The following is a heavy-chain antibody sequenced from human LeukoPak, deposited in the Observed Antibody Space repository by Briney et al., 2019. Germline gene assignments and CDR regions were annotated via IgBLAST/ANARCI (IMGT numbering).Heavy chain of an antibody. D-gene: IGHD6-13*01. CDR3: ARDIVSGIAAAGYYYGMDV. Sequence: PGRSLRLSCAASGFTFSSYGMHWVRQAPGKGLEWVAVIWYDGSNKYYADSVKGRFTISRDNSKNTLYLQMNSLRAEDTAVYYCARDIVSGIAAAGYYYGMDVWGQGTTVTVS. CDR1: GFTFSSYG. J-gene: IGHJ6*02. CDR2: IWYDGSNK. V-gene: IGHV3-33*01.